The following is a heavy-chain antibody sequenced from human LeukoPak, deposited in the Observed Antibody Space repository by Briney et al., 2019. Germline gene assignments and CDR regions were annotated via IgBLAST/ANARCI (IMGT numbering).Heavy chain of an antibody. D-gene: IGHD2-2*01. V-gene: IGHV1-2*02. CDR3: ARDAMSDY. Sequence: ASVKVSFKASGYSFTDYYMHWVRQAPGQGPEWMGWINPKSGGTEYAQKFHGRVTMTRDTSITTAYMELSGLKFDDTAVYYCARDAMSDYWGQGTLVTVSS. CDR2: INPKSGGT. CDR1: GYSFTDYY. J-gene: IGHJ4*02.